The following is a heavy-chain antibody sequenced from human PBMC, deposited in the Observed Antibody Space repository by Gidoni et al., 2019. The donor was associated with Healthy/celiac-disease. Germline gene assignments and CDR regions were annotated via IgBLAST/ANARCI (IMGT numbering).Heavy chain of an antibody. Sequence: QVQLQQWGAGLLKPSETLSLTCAVYGGSFSGYYWSWIRQPPGKGLEWLGEINHIGSTNYNPSLKSRVLISINTSKNQFSLKLSSVTAADTAVYYCAIGLDYGDYGVFDYWGQGTLVTVSS. V-gene: IGHV4-34*01. CDR2: INHIGST. CDR1: GGSFSGYY. CDR3: AIGLDYGDYGVFDY. J-gene: IGHJ4*02. D-gene: IGHD4-17*01.